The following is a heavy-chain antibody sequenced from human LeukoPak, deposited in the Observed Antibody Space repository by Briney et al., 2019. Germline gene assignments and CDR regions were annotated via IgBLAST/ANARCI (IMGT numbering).Heavy chain of an antibody. Sequence: GASVKVSCKASGGTFSSYAISWVRQAPGQGLEWWGGIIPILGIANYAQKFQGRVTITADKSTSTAYMELSSLRSEDTAVYYCARDDPSGYYYKWGQGTLVTVSS. CDR1: GGTFSSYA. J-gene: IGHJ4*02. CDR2: IIPILGIA. V-gene: IGHV1-69*10. D-gene: IGHD3-22*01. CDR3: ARDDPSGYYYK.